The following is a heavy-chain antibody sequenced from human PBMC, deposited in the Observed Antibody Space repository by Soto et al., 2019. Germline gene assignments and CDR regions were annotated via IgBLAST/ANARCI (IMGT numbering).Heavy chain of an antibody. CDR2: MSYDGSNE. CDR1: GFTFSHYA. V-gene: IGHV3-30*18. D-gene: IGHD1-26*01. J-gene: IGHJ4*02. CDR3: AKDGSHNFDY. Sequence: QVQLVESGGGVVQPGRSLRLSCAASGFTFSHYAMHWVRQAPGKGLEWVALMSYDGSNEYYADSVKGRFTSSRDNSKNTLYLQMNSLRAEDTDVYYCAKDGSHNFDYWGQGTLVTVSS.